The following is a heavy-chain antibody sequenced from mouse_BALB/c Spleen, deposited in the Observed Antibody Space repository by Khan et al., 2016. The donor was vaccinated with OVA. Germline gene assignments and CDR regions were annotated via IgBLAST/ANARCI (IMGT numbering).Heavy chain of an antibody. V-gene: IGHV1-4*01. J-gene: IGHJ3*01. CDR2: INPSNGYT. CDR1: GYTFTSYT. Sequence: QVRLQQSGAELARPGASVKMSCKASGYTFTSYTIHWIKKRPGQGLEWIGYINPSNGYTNYNQKFKDKATLTTDNSSTTAYLQLSSLTSDDSAVYNCVRDGAYHRNDGWFAYWGQGTLVTVSA. D-gene: IGHD2-14*01. CDR3: VRDGAYHRNDGWFAY.